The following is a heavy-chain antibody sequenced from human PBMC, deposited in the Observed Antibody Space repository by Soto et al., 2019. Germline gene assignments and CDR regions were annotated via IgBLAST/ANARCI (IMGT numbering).Heavy chain of an antibody. D-gene: IGHD1-20*01. Sequence: SETLSLPCTFSVGHISTGGSYWSWIRQHPVTGLEWFGYIYYSGSTFYNPSLKSRVTISVDTSKNQFSLKLSSVTAADTAVSYCARVGGINWFEPWGQGTLDTVSP. CDR3: ARVGGINWFEP. V-gene: IGHV4-31*03. J-gene: IGHJ5*02. CDR1: VGHISTGGSY. CDR2: IYYSGST.